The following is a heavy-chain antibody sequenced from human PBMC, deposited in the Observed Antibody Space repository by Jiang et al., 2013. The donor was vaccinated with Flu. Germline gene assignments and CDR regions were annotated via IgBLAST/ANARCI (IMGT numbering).Heavy chain of an antibody. Sequence: EVQLLESGGGLVQPGGSLRLSCAASGFTFINYAVAWVRQAPGKGLEWVSGISGNGDTTFYADSVKGRFTISRDNSRSTLHLQMNSLRADDTAVYYCAKISSGWLAHFDYWGQGTLVTVSS. V-gene: IGHV3-23*01. D-gene: IGHD3-22*01. CDR2: ISGNGDTT. CDR3: AKISSGWLAHFDY. CDR1: GFTFINYA. J-gene: IGHJ4*02.